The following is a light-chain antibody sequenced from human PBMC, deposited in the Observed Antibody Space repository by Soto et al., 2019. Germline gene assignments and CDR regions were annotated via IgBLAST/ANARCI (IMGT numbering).Light chain of an antibody. J-gene: IGKJ1*01. V-gene: IGKV3-11*01. CDR2: DAS. CDR3: QQRSNWPRT. CDR1: QSVNTY. Sequence: IMLTQAPASLSMSPGERATLSCRASQSVNTYLVWYQQKPGQAPGLLIYDASSRATGIPARFSGSGSGTDFTLTISSLGPEDFAVYYCQQRSNWPRTFGQGTKVDIK.